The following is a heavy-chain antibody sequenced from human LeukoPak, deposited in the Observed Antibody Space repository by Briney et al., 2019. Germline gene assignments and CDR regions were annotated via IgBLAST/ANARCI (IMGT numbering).Heavy chain of an antibody. V-gene: IGHV3-23*01. Sequence: GGSLRLSCAASGFTLNNYAMSWVRQAPGKGLEWVSEISGSGGTTYYADSVKGRFTISRDNFNNTLYLQMNSLRAEDTAIYYCAKEWGSSWTCFDSWGQGTLVTVSS. CDR3: AKEWGSSWTCFDS. CDR1: GFTLNNYA. CDR2: ISGSGGTT. J-gene: IGHJ4*02. D-gene: IGHD6-13*01.